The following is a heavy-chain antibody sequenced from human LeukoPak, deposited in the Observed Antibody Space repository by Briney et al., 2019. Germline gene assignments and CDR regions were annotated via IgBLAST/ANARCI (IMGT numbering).Heavy chain of an antibody. Sequence: QSGGSLRLSCAASGFTFSSYWMSWVRQAPGKGLEYVSAISGNGVSTDYANSVKGRFTISRDNSKNTLYLQMGSLRAEDMAVYYCARRPDSGSYYVDYWGQGTLVTVSS. CDR1: GFTFSSYW. D-gene: IGHD1-26*01. CDR3: ARRPDSGSYYVDY. CDR2: ISGNGVST. V-gene: IGHV3-64*01. J-gene: IGHJ4*02.